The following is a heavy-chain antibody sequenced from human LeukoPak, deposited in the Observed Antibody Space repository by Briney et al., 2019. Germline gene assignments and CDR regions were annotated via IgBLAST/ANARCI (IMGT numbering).Heavy chain of an antibody. Sequence: ETLSLTCTVSGGSISSSSYYWGWIRQPPGKGLEWVSAISGSGGSTYYADSVKGRFTISRDNSKNTLYLQMNSLRAEDTAVYYCAKVGGWDQKGYWGQGTLVTVSS. CDR1: GGSISSSSYY. D-gene: IGHD1-26*01. J-gene: IGHJ4*02. CDR2: ISGSGGST. V-gene: IGHV3-23*01. CDR3: AKVGGWDQKGY.